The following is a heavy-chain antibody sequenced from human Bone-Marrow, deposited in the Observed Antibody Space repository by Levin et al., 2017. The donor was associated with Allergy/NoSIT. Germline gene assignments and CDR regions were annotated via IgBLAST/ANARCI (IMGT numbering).Heavy chain of an antibody. D-gene: IGHD4/OR15-4a*01. CDR1: TFAFRSNW. Sequence: GGSLRLSCAASTFAFRSNWMGWVRQAPGKGLEWVSNIKQDGGQTYYVDSVKGRFTISRDNGKNSIFLQMNSLRAEDTAVYYCASLNRCYHGAVCAFGMWGLGTLVTVSS. CDR3: ASLNRCYHGAVCAFGM. CDR2: IKQDGGQT. V-gene: IGHV3-7*03. J-gene: IGHJ1*01.